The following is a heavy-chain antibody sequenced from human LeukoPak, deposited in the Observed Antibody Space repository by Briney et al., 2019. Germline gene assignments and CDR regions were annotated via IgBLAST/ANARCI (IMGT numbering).Heavy chain of an antibody. CDR3: ARPLGYCSGGSCYGDAFDI. D-gene: IGHD2-15*01. J-gene: IGHJ3*02. Sequence: PTETLSLTCTVSGGPISSSSYYWGWIRQPPGKRLEWIVSIHYSGRTYDNPSLKSRVTISLDTSKNHFSLKLSSVTAADTAVYYCARPLGYCSGGSCYGDAFDIWGQGTMVTVSS. V-gene: IGHV4-39*02. CDR2: IHYSGRT. CDR1: GGPISSSSYY.